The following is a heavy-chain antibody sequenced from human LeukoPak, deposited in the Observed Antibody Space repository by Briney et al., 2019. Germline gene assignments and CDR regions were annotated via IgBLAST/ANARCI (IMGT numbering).Heavy chain of an antibody. V-gene: IGHV3-21*01. Sequence: GGSLRLSCAASGFTFSSYSMNWVRQAPVKGLEWVSSISSSSSYIYYADSVKGRFTISRDNAKNSLYLQMNSLRAEDTAVYYCARETYQLLTIDYWGQGTLVTVSS. D-gene: IGHD2-2*01. CDR1: GFTFSSYS. J-gene: IGHJ4*02. CDR2: ISSSSSYI. CDR3: ARETYQLLTIDY.